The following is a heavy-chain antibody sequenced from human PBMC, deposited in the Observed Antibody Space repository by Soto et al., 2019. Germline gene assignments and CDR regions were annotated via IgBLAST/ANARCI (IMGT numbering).Heavy chain of an antibody. V-gene: IGHV4-31*03. D-gene: IGHD6-13*01. J-gene: IGHJ4*02. CDR2: IYYSGST. Sequence: SETLSLTCPVSGGSISSGGYYWSWIRQHPGKGLEWIGYIYYSGSTYYNPSLKSRVTISVDTSKNQFSLKLSSVTAADTAVYYCARAFSIAAHVGWGQGTLVTVSS. CDR1: GGSISSGGYY. CDR3: ARAFSIAAHVG.